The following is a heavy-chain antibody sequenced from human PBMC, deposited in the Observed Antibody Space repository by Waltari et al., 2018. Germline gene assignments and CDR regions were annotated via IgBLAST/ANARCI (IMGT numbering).Heavy chain of an antibody. D-gene: IGHD6-19*01. CDR1: GFTFSSYS. CDR3: AREEDEAVNWYFDL. Sequence: EVQLVESGGGLVKPGGSLRLSCAASGFTFSSYSMNWVRQAPGKGLEWVSSISSSSSYIYYADSVKGRFTSSRDNAKNSLYLQMNSLRAEDTAVYYCAREEDEAVNWYFDLWGRGTLFTVSS. J-gene: IGHJ2*01. CDR2: ISSSSSYI. V-gene: IGHV3-21*01.